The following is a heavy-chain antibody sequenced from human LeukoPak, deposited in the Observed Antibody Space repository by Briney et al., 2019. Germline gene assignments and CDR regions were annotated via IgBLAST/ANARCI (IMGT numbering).Heavy chain of an antibody. Sequence: QTGGSLRLSCAASGFTFSSYAMHWVRQAPGKGLEYVSAISSNGGSTYYANSVKGRFTISRDNSKNTLYLQMGSLRAEDMAVYYCARDLNGYDPLGYWGQGTLVTVSS. CDR2: ISSNGGST. CDR3: ARDLNGYDPLGY. J-gene: IGHJ4*02. CDR1: GFTFSSYA. D-gene: IGHD5-12*01. V-gene: IGHV3-64*01.